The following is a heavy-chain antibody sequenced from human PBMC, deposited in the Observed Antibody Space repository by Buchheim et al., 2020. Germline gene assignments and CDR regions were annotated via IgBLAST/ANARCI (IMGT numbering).Heavy chain of an antibody. J-gene: IGHJ6*02. CDR3: ASRKELTTGMDV. Sequence: QVQLQESGPGLVKPSGTLSLTCVISGDSISSNNWWCWVRQPPGKGLEWIGEVYQSGRTNYNPSLKSRVTISVDKPKNQFSLKLKSVTAADTALYYCASRKELTTGMDVWGQGTT. CDR1: GDSISSNNW. CDR2: VYQSGRT. V-gene: IGHV4-4*02. D-gene: IGHD4-11*01.